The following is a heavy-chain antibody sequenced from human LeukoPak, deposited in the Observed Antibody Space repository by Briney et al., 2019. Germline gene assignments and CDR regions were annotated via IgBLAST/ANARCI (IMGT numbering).Heavy chain of an antibody. V-gene: IGHV3-7*01. CDR1: GFTFSSYW. Sequence: GGSLRLSCAASGFTFSSYWMSWVRQAPGKGLEWVASIKQDGSEKYCVDSMKGRFTISRDTANKSLCLQMNSLRADDTAVYYCARDIGLRKAAPPGWFDPWGQGALVTVSS. CDR3: ARDIGLRKAAPPGWFDP. J-gene: IGHJ5*02. CDR2: IKQDGSEK. D-gene: IGHD6-6*01.